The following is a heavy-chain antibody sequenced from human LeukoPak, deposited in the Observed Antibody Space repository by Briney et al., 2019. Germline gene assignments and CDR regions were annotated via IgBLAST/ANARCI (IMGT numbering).Heavy chain of an antibody. CDR3: ARVASIAAAGLDY. Sequence: GGSLRLSRAASGFTFSSHEINWVRQAPGKGLEWVSYISSSGSTIYYADSVKGRFTISRDNAKNSLYLQMNSLRAEDTAVYYCARVASIAAAGLDYWGQGALVTVSS. J-gene: IGHJ4*02. D-gene: IGHD6-13*01. CDR1: GFTFSSHE. V-gene: IGHV3-48*03. CDR2: ISSSGSTI.